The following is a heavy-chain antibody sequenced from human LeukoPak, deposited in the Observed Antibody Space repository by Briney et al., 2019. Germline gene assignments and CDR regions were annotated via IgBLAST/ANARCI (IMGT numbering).Heavy chain of an antibody. CDR3: ARRYYYNLGSFPFDF. D-gene: IGHD3-10*01. CDR2: IHNSGTT. Sequence: SETLSLTCAVPGGPFSGYFWSWLRQSSGKGLEWIGEIHNSGTTNYNPSLNSRVTISEDTSKNQFYLNLSSVTAADTAVYYCARRYYYNLGSFPFDFWGQGTLVTVSS. V-gene: IGHV4-34*01. J-gene: IGHJ4*02. CDR1: GGPFSGYF.